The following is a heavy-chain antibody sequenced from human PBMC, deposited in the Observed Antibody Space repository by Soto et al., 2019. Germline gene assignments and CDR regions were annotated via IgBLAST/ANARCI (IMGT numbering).Heavy chain of an antibody. CDR3: ARDAPKANDYYYYGMEV. CDR2: ISAYNGNT. V-gene: IGHV1-18*01. J-gene: IGHJ6*02. CDR1: GCTFTSYG. Sequence: GASVKVSCKASGCTFTSYGISWVRQAPGQGLEWMGWISAYNGNTNYAQKLQGRVTMTTDTSTSTAYMELRSLRSDDTAVYYCARDAPKANDYYYYGMEVWGQGTTVTVSS.